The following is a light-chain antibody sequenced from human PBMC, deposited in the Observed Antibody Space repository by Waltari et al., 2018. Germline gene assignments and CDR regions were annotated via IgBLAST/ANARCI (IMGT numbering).Light chain of an antibody. CDR3: QQYTYWPPGT. V-gene: IGKV3-15*01. CDR1: QSVGSN. J-gene: IGKJ1*01. CDR2: GAS. Sequence: ETVMTQSPATLSVSPGERVSLSCRASQSVGSNLAWYQQRPGQAPRLLIYGASTRATGIRARFSGSGSGTEFTLTISSLQSEDFAVYYCQQYTYWPPGTFGQGTKVEIK.